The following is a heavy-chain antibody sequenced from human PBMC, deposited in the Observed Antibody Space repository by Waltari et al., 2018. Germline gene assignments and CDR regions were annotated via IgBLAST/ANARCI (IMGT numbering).Heavy chain of an antibody. CDR2: IYYSGST. V-gene: IGHV4-39*07. CDR1: GGSISSSSYY. D-gene: IGHD6-13*01. Sequence: QLQLQESGPGLVKPSETLSITCNVSGGSISSSSYYWVWLRQPPGKGLEWIGSIYYSGSTYYNPSLKSRVTISVDTSKNQFSLKLSSVTAADTAVYYCASLTSRIAAAVGYWGQGTLVTVSS. J-gene: IGHJ4*02. CDR3: ASLTSRIAAAVGY.